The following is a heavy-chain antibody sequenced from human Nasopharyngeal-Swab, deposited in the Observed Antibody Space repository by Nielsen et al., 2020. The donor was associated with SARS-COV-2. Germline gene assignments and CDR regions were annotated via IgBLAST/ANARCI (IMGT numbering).Heavy chain of an antibody. J-gene: IGHJ6*03. CDR3: AIMTTVTSYLFYYYYYMDV. CDR1: VGTFISYA. CDR2: IIPIFGTA. Sequence: VKVSCKAAVGTFISYAISWVRQAPGQGREWMGGIIPIFGTANYAQKFQGRVTITADESTSTAYMELSSLRSEDTAVYYCAIMTTVTSYLFYYYYYMDVWGKGTTVTVSS. D-gene: IGHD4-11*01. V-gene: IGHV1-69*13.